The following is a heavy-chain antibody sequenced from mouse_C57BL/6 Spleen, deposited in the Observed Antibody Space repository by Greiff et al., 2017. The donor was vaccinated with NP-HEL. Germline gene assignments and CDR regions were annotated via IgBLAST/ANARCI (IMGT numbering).Heavy chain of an antibody. CDR3: ARCPGAMDY. CDR2: INPSTGGT. V-gene: IGHV1-42*01. CDR1: GYSFTGYY. J-gene: IGHJ4*01. Sequence: VQLQQSGPELVKPGASVKISCKASGYSFTGYYMNWVKQSPEKSLEWIGEINPSTGGTTYNQKFKAKATLTVDKASSTAYMQLKSLTSEDSAVYYCARCPGAMDYWGQGTSVTVSS.